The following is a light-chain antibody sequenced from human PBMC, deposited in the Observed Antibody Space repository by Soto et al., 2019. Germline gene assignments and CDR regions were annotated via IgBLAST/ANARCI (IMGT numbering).Light chain of an antibody. CDR3: QAWDRGSAHVV. CDR1: NIGSKG. J-gene: IGLJ2*01. Sequence: SYELTQPPSVSVAPGKTASISCGGNNIGSKGVHWYQQKPGQAPVLVIYSDTDLPPVIPERFSGSNSANLATLTISRVEAAEEDDDYYQAWDRGSAHVVFGGGTKLTVL. V-gene: IGLV3-21*04. CDR2: SDT.